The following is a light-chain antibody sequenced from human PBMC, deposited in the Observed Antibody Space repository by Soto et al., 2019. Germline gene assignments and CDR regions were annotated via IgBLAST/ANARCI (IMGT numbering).Light chain of an antibody. CDR2: RGS. Sequence: DIVMTQSPLSLPVTPGGPSSISCSSSQSLLHHNGNNYLDWFLQKPGQSPRLLIYRGSNRDSGVPDRFSGSGSGTDFTLKISRVEAEDVGVYYCMQGTHWPGTFGQGTKVDIK. CDR1: QSLLHHNGNNY. CDR3: MQGTHWPGT. J-gene: IGKJ1*01. V-gene: IGKV2-28*01.